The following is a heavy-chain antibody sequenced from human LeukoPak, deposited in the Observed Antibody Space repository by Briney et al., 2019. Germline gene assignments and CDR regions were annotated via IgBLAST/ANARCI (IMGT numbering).Heavy chain of an antibody. J-gene: IGHJ6*04. Sequence: SETLSLTCIVSGGSVSSYYWSWIRQPPGKGLEWIGYIYYSGSTNYNPSLKSRVTISVDTSKKQFSLKLSSVTAADTAVYYCARGWGLRGGIMDVWGKGTPVTISS. CDR3: ARGWGLRGGIMDV. CDR1: GGSVSSYY. D-gene: IGHD2-15*01. V-gene: IGHV4-59*02. CDR2: IYYSGST.